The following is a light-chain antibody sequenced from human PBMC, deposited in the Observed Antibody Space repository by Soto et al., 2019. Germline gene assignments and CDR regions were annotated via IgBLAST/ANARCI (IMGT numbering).Light chain of an antibody. CDR3: SSYAGSNNFRV. CDR1: SSDVGGYNY. V-gene: IGLV2-8*01. Sequence: QYALTQPPSASGSPGQSVTISCTGTSSDVGGYNYVSWYQQHPGKAPKLMIYEVSKRPSGVPDRFSGSKSGNTASLTVSGLQAEDEADYYCSSYAGSNNFRVFGTGTKLTVL. CDR2: EVS. J-gene: IGLJ1*01.